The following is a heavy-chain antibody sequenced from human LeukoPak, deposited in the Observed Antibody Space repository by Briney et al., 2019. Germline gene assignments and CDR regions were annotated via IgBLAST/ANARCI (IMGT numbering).Heavy chain of an antibody. J-gene: IGHJ3*02. Sequence: GGSLRLSCAASGFTFSKHGMHWVRQAPGKGLEWVAVIYHDGTNKYYAHSVKGRFTISRDNSKNTLFLQMNSLRGEDTAVYFCAREDDGFDICGQGTPVTVSS. CDR1: GFTFSKHG. CDR3: AREDDGFDI. V-gene: IGHV3-33*01. CDR2: IYHDGTNK.